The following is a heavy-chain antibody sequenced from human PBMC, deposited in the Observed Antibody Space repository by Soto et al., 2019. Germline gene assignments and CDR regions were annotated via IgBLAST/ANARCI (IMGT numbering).Heavy chain of an antibody. CDR1: GFTFSSYE. J-gene: IGHJ6*02. CDR3: ARGHFWSGYYGYGMDV. CDR2: ISSSGSTI. D-gene: IGHD3-3*02. V-gene: IGHV3-48*03. Sequence: GSLILACAASGFTFSSYEMNWVRQAPGKGLEWVSYISSSGSTIYYADSVKGRFTISRDNAKNSLYLQMNSLRAEDTAVYYCARGHFWSGYYGYGMDVWGQGTKVTVYS.